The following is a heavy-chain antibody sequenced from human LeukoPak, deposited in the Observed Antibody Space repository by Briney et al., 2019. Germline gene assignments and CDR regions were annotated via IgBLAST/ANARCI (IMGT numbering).Heavy chain of an antibody. J-gene: IGHJ5*02. Sequence: SETLSLTCTVSGGSISTYYWNWLRQSPGKGLEWIGYVFYSGSTNPNPSLKSRVTISVDTSKNQFSLTLRSVTAADTAVYYCAATENTYYYDSSGYSNWFDPWGQGTLVTVSS. CDR1: GGSISTYY. CDR3: AATENTYYYDSSGYSNWFDP. CDR2: VFYSGST. D-gene: IGHD3-22*01. V-gene: IGHV4-59*01.